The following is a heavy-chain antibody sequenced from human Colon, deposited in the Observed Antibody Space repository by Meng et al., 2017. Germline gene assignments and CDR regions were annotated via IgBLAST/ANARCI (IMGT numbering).Heavy chain of an antibody. CDR3: VREEYDPRDF. Sequence: EVQLVESGGGLVEPGGSLRLSCAASGFIFNNYRMNWVRQAPGKGLEWVSVIDYGGISTYYEDSVKGRFTISRDNAKNSVSLQMNNLRAEDTAVYYCVREEYDPRDFWGQGTLVTVSS. V-gene: IGHV3-21*01. CDR1: GFIFNNYR. D-gene: IGHD3-16*01. CDR2: IDYGGIST. J-gene: IGHJ4*02.